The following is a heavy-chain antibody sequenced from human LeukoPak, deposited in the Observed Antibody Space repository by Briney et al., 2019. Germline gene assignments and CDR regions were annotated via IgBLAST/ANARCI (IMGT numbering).Heavy chain of an antibody. CDR1: GFTFSSYS. J-gene: IGHJ4*02. D-gene: IGHD5-24*01. CDR3: ARELSEMATISPFDY. Sequence: PGGSLRLSCAASGFTFSSYSINWVRQAPGKGLEWVSSITSSSSYINYVDSVKGRFTISRDNAKNSLYLQMNSLRAEDTAVYYCARELSEMATISPFDYWGQGTLVTVSS. V-gene: IGHV3-21*01. CDR2: ITSSSSYI.